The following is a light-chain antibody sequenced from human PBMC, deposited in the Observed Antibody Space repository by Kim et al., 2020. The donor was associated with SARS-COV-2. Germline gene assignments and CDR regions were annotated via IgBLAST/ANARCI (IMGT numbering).Light chain of an antibody. CDR1: SSDVGGHNY. CDR3: SSYTSSGTV. Sequence: QSALTQPASVSGSPGQSIAISCTGTSSDVGGHNYVSWYQQDAGKAPKLIIYDVTQRPSGISDRFSGSKSGNTASLTISGLRAEDETDYYCSSYTSSGTVFVSGTKVTVL. V-gene: IGLV2-14*01. J-gene: IGLJ1*01. CDR2: DVT.